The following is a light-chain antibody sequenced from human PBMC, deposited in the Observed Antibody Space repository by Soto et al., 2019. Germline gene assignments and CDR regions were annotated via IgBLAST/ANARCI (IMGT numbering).Light chain of an antibody. V-gene: IGKV1-39*01. J-gene: IGKJ4*01. CDR2: PPS. CDR3: QQSYSTPLT. CDR1: QRINTY. Sequence: DIQLTQSPSSLSASVGDRVTITCRASQRINTYMSWYQHKPGKAPNLLIFPPSTLQSGVPSRFSGSGSGTDFTLTISSLQPEDFATYYCQQSYSTPLTFGGGTKVEIK.